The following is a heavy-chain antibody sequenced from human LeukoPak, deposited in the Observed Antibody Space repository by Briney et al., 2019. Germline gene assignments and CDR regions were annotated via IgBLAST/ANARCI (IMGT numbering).Heavy chain of an antibody. CDR3: ARLDCSGGSCYSHFDY. Sequence: GESLKISCKGSGYSFTSYWIGWVRQMSGKGLEWMGIIYPGDSDTRYSPSFQGRVTISADKFTSTAYLQWSSLKASDTAMYYCARLDCSGGSCYSHFDYWGQGTLVTVSS. J-gene: IGHJ4*02. V-gene: IGHV5-51*01. D-gene: IGHD2-15*01. CDR1: GYSFTSYW. CDR2: IYPGDSDT.